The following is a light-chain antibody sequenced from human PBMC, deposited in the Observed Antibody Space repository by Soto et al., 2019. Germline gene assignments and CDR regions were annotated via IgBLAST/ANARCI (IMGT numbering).Light chain of an antibody. Sequence: NFMLTQPHSVSESPGKTVTISCTGSSGSIATNYVQWYQQRPGSAHTTVIDADTQRPSGVPERFSGSIDSSSNSASLTISGLKTEDEADYYCQSYDGSNPDVVFGGGTKLTVL. CDR1: SGSIATNY. CDR3: QSYDGSNPDVV. V-gene: IGLV6-57*02. CDR2: ADT. J-gene: IGLJ2*01.